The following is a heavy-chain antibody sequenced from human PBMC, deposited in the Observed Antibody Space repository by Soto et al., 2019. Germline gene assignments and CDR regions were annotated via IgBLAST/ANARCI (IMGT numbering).Heavy chain of an antibody. V-gene: IGHV1-2*04. CDR3: AKGHSSGWYLRWYYFDY. CDR2: INPNSGGT. D-gene: IGHD6-19*01. Sequence: ASVKVSCKASGYTFTGYYMHWVRQAPGQGLEWMGWINPNSGGTNYAQKFQGWVTMTRDTSISTAYMELSRLRAEDTAVYYCAKGHSSGWYLRWYYFDYWGQGTLVTVSS. CDR1: GYTFTGYY. J-gene: IGHJ4*02.